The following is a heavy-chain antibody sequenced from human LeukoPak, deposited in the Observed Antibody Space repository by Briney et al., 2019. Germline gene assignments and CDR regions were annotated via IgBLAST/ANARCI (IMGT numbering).Heavy chain of an antibody. J-gene: IGHJ6*02. CDR3: ARDRQYVMDV. V-gene: IGHV3-74*01. CDR1: GFTFSSYW. Sequence: SGGSLRLSCAASGFTFSSYWIHWVRQAPGKGLVWVSRINSDGSSTSYEDSVKGRFTISRDNARNTLYLQMNSLGAEDTAVYYCARDRQYVMDVWGQGTTVTVSS. CDR2: INSDGSST.